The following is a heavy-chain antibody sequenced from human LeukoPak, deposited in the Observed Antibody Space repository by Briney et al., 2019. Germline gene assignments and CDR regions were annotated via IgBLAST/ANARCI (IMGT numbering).Heavy chain of an antibody. Sequence: SETLSLTCTVSGGSISSYYWSWIRQHPGKGLEWIGYIYYSGSTYYNPSLKSRVTISVDTSKNQFSLKLSSVTAADTAVYYCARAPSGYSYGSSFVWFDPWGQGTLVTVS. CDR1: GGSISSYY. D-gene: IGHD5-18*01. V-gene: IGHV4-59*06. J-gene: IGHJ5*02. CDR3: ARAPSGYSYGSSFVWFDP. CDR2: IYYSGST.